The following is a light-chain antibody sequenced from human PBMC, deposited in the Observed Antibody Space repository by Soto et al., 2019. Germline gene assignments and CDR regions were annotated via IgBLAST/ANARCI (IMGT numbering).Light chain of an antibody. CDR3: HQYYKWPLT. V-gene: IGKV3D-7*01. CDR1: QSVSSGY. CDR2: DAS. Sequence: ESVLMQSPGTMSLSPGERATLSFRASQSVSSGYLAWYQQKPGQTPRLLIYDASTRATDIPARFSGSGSGTDFTLTISSLLSEDFAVYYCHQYYKWPLTFGGGTRLEIK. J-gene: IGKJ5*01.